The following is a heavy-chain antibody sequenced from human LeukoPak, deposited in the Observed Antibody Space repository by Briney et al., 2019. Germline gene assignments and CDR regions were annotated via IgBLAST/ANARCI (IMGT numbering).Heavy chain of an antibody. CDR3: ARNYYDSSGVRVWFRFDP. CDR2: INPSGGST. J-gene: IGHJ5*02. Sequence: ASVKVSCKASGYTFTSYYMHWVRQAPGQGLEWMGIINPSGGSTSYAQKFQGRVTMTRDTSTSTVYMELSSLRSEDTAVYYCARNYYDSSGVRVWFRFDPWGQGTLVTVSS. V-gene: IGHV1-46*01. CDR1: GYTFTSYY. D-gene: IGHD3-22*01.